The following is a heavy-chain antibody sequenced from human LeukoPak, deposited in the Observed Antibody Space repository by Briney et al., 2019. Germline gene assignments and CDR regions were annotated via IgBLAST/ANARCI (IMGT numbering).Heavy chain of an antibody. CDR1: GYSFRRNG. D-gene: IGHD3-16*01. CDR3: ARDVNYAFDY. V-gene: IGHV1-18*01. J-gene: IGHJ4*02. Sequence: GASVKVSCKSSGYSFRRNGISWVRQAPGQGREWMAWISANSGNTNYAQNFQGRVTLTTDTSTSTAYMELRSLRSDDTAVYYCARDVNYAFDYWGQGTLVTVSS. CDR2: ISANSGNT.